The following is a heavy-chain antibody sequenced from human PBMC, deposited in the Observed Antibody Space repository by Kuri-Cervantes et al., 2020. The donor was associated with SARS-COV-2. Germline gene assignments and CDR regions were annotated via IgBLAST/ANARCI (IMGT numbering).Heavy chain of an antibody. CDR1: GYIFTGYY. CDR2: LNPNSGGT. CDR3: ARVGIVVVPDARPSGVFDI. V-gene: IGHV1-2*02. Sequence: FCKACGYIFTGYYMHWVRQAPGQALEGMGWLNPNSGGTNYAQKFQGRVTMTRDTSISTAYMELGRLSCDDTAVYYGARVGIVVVPDARPSGVFDIWGQGIMVVVS. D-gene: IGHD2-2*02. J-gene: IGHJ3*02.